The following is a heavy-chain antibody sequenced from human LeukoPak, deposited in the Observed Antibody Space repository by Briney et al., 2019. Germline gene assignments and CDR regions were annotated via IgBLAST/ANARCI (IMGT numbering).Heavy chain of an antibody. D-gene: IGHD3-3*01. CDR1: GYNFSNYW. V-gene: IGHV5-51*01. CDR3: ARQATYFDFSSGYYGFDP. J-gene: IGHJ5*02. Sequence: GESLKISCKGSGYNFSNYWIGWVRQRPGKGLEWMGVIYPDDSDIRYSPSFQGQVTISVDKTISTAYLQWSSLKASDTAMYYCARQATYFDFSSGYYGFDPWGQGTLVTVSS. CDR2: IYPDDSDI.